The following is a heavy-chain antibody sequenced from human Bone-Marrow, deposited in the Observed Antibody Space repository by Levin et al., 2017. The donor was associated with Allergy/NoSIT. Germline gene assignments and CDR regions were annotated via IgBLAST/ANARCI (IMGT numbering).Heavy chain of an antibody. V-gene: IGHV3-9*01. D-gene: IGHD1-1*01. CDR1: GFTFDDYA. CDR3: AKDVSLSGQLTAFEI. CDR2: ISWNSAII. Sequence: PGGSLRLSCAASGFTFDDYAMHWVRQGPGKGLEWVSSISWNSAIIDYADSVKGRFTISRDDAKKSLFLQMNSLIPDDTALYHCAKDVSLSGQLTAFEIWGQGTMVTVSS. J-gene: IGHJ3*02.